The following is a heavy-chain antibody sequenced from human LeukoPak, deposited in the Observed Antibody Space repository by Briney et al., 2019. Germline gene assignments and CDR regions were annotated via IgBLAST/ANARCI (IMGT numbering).Heavy chain of an antibody. J-gene: IGHJ4*02. CDR1: GFTFSTCW. V-gene: IGHV3-7*01. Sequence: PGGSLRLSCAAPGFTFSTCWMTWVRQASGKGLEWVANIKQDGSERYYVDSVKGRFTISRDNAKSSLYLQMNSLRAEDTAVYYCAKSLVVVNDPPDYWGQGTLVTVSS. CDR2: IKQDGSER. D-gene: IGHD2-21*01. CDR3: AKSLVVVNDPPDY.